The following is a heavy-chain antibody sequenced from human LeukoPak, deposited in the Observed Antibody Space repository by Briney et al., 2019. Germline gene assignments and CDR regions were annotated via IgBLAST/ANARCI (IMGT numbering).Heavy chain of an antibody. CDR3: ARRRGIAVDY. CDR2: IYYSGST. D-gene: IGHD6-13*01. J-gene: IGHJ4*02. Sequence: PSETLSLTCTVSGGSISSSSYYWGWIRRPPGKGLEWIGSIYYSGSTYYNPSLKSRVTISVDTSKNQFSLKLSSVTAADTAVYYCARRRGIAVDYWGQGTLVTVSS. V-gene: IGHV4-39*01. CDR1: GGSISSSSYY.